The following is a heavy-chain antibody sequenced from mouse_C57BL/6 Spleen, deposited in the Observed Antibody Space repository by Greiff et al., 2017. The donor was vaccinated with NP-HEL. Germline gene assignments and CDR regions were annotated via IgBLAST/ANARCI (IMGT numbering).Heavy chain of an antibody. V-gene: IGHV1-26*01. D-gene: IGHD2-2*01. CDR3: ARYGSYWYFDV. Sequence: SGPELVKPGASVKISCKASGYTFTDYYMNWVKQSHGKSLEWIGDINPNNGGTSYNQKFKGKATLTVDKSSSTAYMELRSLTSEDSAVYYCARYGSYWYFDVWGTGTTVTVSS. J-gene: IGHJ1*03. CDR2: INPNNGGT. CDR1: GYTFTDYY.